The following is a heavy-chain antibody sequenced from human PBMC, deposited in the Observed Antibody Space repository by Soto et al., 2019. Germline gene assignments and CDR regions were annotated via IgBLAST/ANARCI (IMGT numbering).Heavy chain of an antibody. CDR1: GFTFSSYS. J-gene: IGHJ6*02. V-gene: IGHV3-30*18. Sequence: GGSLRLSCAASGFTFSSYSMNWVRQAPGKGLEWVAIISHDGGNKDYPDSVKGRFTISRDNSMHTLYLQMNSLRAEDTALYYCAKDYLVPPAPHLPDHFGMDVWGPGTTVTGSS. D-gene: IGHD2-2*01. CDR2: ISHDGGNK. CDR3: AKDYLVPPAPHLPDHFGMDV.